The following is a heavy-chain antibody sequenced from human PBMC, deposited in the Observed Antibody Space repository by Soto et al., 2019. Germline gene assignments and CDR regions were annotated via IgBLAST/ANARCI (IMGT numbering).Heavy chain of an antibody. CDR1: GLTVSSNY. D-gene: IGHD3-9*01. Sequence: PGGSLRLSCAASGLTVSSNYMSWVRQAPGKGLEWVSVIYSGGSTYYADSVKGRFTISRDNSKNTLYLQMNSLRAEDAAVYYCARARYFDWLGLGMDVWGQGTTVTVSS. CDR2: IYSGGST. V-gene: IGHV3-53*01. CDR3: ARARYFDWLGLGMDV. J-gene: IGHJ6*02.